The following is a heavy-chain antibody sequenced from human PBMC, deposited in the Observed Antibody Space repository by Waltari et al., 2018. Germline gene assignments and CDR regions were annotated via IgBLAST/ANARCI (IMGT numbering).Heavy chain of an antibody. D-gene: IGHD3-3*01. Sequence: QVQLVQSGAEVKKPGASVKVSCQASGHSFSNYNINWVRQASGKGLEWMGWVNPNNDHTDYAQIFQGRLTMTRDTSIRTAYMELSSLRSEDTAVYYCVISDSFYDFSSGFYVGAFDVWGQGTMVTVSS. V-gene: IGHV1-8*01. J-gene: IGHJ3*01. CDR3: VISDSFYDFSSGFYVGAFDV. CDR2: VNPNNDHT. CDR1: GHSFSNYN.